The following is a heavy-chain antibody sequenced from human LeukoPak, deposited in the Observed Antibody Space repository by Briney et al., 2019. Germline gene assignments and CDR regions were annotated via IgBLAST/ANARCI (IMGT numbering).Heavy chain of an antibody. D-gene: IGHD1-26*01. Sequence: GGSLRLSCAASGFTFSSYGMTWVRQAPGKGLEWVSGISGSGGSTSYADSVKGRFTISGDNSKNTLYLQMNSLRVEDTAVHYCVRVRGSYPNNNFDYWGQGTLVTVSS. CDR2: ISGSGGST. V-gene: IGHV3-23*01. CDR3: VRVRGSYPNNNFDY. CDR1: GFTFSSYG. J-gene: IGHJ4*02.